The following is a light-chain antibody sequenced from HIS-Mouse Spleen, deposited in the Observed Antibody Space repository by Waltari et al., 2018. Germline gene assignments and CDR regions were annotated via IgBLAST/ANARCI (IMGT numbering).Light chain of an antibody. Sequence: SYVLTQPPSVSVAPGKTARITCGGNNIGSKSVHWSQQKPGQATVLVVYDDSDRPSGIPERFSGSNAGNTATLAISRVEAGDEADYYCQVWDRSSDHYVFGTGTKVTVL. CDR2: DDS. CDR3: QVWDRSSDHYV. J-gene: IGLJ1*01. CDR1: NIGSKS. V-gene: IGLV3-21*03.